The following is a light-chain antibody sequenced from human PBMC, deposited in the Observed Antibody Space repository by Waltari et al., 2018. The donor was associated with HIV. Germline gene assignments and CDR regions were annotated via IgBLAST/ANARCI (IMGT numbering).Light chain of an antibody. CDR3: QVWDSSSEDVV. J-gene: IGLJ2*01. CDR1: NIGSKS. CDR2: DDS. V-gene: IGLV3-21*02. Sequence: SYVLTQPPSVSVAPGQTARITCGGNNIGSKSVHWYQQKPGQAPVLVVYDDSDRPPGFPDGFSRSNSGNTATLTSIRVEAGDEADYYCQVWDSSSEDVVFGGGTELTVL.